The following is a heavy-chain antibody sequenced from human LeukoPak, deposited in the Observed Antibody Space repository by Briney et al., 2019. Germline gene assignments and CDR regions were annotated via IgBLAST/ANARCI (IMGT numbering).Heavy chain of an antibody. CDR3: ARDPLVGASRDAFDI. D-gene: IGHD1-26*01. CDR2: IYYSGST. CDR1: GGSISSGGYY. Sequence: TSETLSLTCTVSGGSISSGGYYWSWIRQHPGKGLEWIGYIYYSGSTYYNPSLKSRVTISVDTSKNQFSLKLSSVTAADTAVYYCARDPLVGASRDAFDIWGQGTMVTVSS. V-gene: IGHV4-31*03. J-gene: IGHJ3*02.